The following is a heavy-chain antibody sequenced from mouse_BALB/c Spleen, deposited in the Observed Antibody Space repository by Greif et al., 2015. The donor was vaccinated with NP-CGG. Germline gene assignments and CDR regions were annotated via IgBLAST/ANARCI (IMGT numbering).Heavy chain of an antibody. J-gene: IGHJ4*01. CDR2: IYPGNVNT. CDR1: GYTFTSYY. D-gene: IGHD2-14*01. Sequence: QVQLQQSGPELVKPGASGRISCKACGYTFTSYYIHWVKQRPGQGLEWIGWIYPGNVNTKYNEKFKGKATLTADKSSSTDFMQLSSLTSEDSAVYCCANYRYDYYAMVYWGQGPSVTVSS. CDR3: ANYRYDYYAMVY. V-gene: IGHV1S56*01.